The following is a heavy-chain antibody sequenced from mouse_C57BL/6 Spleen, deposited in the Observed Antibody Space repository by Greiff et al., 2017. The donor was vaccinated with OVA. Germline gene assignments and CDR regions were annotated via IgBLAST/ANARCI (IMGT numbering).Heavy chain of an antibody. V-gene: IGHV1-50*01. J-gene: IGHJ2*01. CDR1: GYTFTSYW. CDR2: IDPSDSYT. D-gene: IGHD6-1*01. CDR3: ARGELCDY. Sequence: QVQLQQPGAELVKPGASVKLSCKASGYTFTSYWMQWVKQRPGQGLEWIGEIDPSDSYTNYNQKFKGKATLTVDTSSSTAYMQLSSLTSEDSAVYYCARGELCDYWGQGTTLTVSS.